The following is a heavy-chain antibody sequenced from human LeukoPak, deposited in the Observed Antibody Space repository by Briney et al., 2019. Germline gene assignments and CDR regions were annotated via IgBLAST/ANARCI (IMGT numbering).Heavy chain of an antibody. D-gene: IGHD4-11*01. CDR1: GFTFSSYA. V-gene: IGHV3-23*01. CDR2: ISGSGGST. Sequence: GGSLRFSCAASGFTFSSYAMSWVRQAPGKGLEWVSGISGSGGSTYYADSVKGRFTISRDNSKNTLYLQMNSLRAEDTAVYYCAKGLQGYSSSWFDPWGQGTLVTVSS. J-gene: IGHJ5*02. CDR3: AKGLQGYSSSWFDP.